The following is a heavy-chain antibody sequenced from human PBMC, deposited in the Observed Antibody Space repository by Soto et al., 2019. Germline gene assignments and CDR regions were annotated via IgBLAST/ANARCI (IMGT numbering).Heavy chain of an antibody. D-gene: IGHD6-13*01. CDR1: GYTFTIYY. CDR2: INPSGGST. J-gene: IGHJ4*02. V-gene: IGHV1-46*01. CDR3: ARPRSIAAAGTALYFDC. Sequence: ASVKLSCKASGYTFTIYYMHWVRQAPGQGLEWMGIINPSGGSTSYAQKFQGRVTMTRDTSTSTVYMELSSLRSEDTAVYYCARPRSIAAAGTALYFDCWGQGTLVTVSS.